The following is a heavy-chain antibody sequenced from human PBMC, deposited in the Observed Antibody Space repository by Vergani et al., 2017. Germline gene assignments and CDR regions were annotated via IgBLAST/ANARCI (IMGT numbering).Heavy chain of an antibody. CDR2: ISYDGSNK. CDR3: AKDRNYYDSSGYYSYGMDV. CDR1: GFTFSSYG. Sequence: QVQLVESGGGVVQPGRSLRLSCAASGFTFSSYGMHWVRQAPGKGLEWVAVISYDGSNKYYADSVKGRFTISRDNSKNTLYLQMNSLRAEDTAVYYCAKDRNYYDSSGYYSYGMDVCGQGTTVTVSS. J-gene: IGHJ6*02. D-gene: IGHD3-22*01. V-gene: IGHV3-30*18.